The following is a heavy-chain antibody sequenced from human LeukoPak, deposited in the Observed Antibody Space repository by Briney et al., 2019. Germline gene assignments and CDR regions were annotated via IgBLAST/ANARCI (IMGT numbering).Heavy chain of an antibody. CDR2: ISTYNGNT. D-gene: IGHD4-17*01. CDR3: ARIIGTTGSLDC. CDR1: GYTFTTYG. Sequence: ASVKVSCKASGYTFTTYGISWVRQAPGQGLEWMGWISTYNGNTNYAQKLQGGVTMTTDTSTSTAYMELRSLRSDDTAVYYCARIIGTTGSLDCWGQGTLVTVSS. V-gene: IGHV1-18*01. J-gene: IGHJ4*02.